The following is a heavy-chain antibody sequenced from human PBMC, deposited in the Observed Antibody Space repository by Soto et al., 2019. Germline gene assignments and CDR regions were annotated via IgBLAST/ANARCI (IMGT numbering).Heavy chain of an antibody. CDR2: ISAAGVST. D-gene: IGHD2-21*02. J-gene: IGHJ4*02. CDR3: AKRLTNGDEGQ. CDR1: GFSFSNYA. Sequence: EVQLLESGGDFVQPGGSLRLSCAASGFSFSNYAMLWVRQAPEKGLESISAISAAGVSTYYADSVQGRFTISRDNSKNTLYLQMNSLRGEDTAIYYCAKRLTNGDEGQWGRGTLVTVSS. V-gene: IGHV3-23*01.